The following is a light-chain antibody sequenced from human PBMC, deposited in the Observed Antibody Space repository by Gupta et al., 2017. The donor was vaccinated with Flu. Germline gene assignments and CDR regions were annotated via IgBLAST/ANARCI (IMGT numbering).Light chain of an antibody. V-gene: IGLV3-25*03. CDR2: KDN. Sequence: VSVSPGQTARLTCSGDALADQYGYWYQQKPGQAPTMVVRKDNQRPLGIPERFSGSSSGTKFTLTISGVQAEDEADYYCQSSDNRGTYVIFGGGTKLTVL. CDR1: ALADQY. CDR3: QSSDNRGTYVI. J-gene: IGLJ2*01.